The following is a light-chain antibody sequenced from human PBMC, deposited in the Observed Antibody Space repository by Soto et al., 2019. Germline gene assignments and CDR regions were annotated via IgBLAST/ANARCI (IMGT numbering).Light chain of an antibody. V-gene: IGLV1-40*01. CDR2: DNS. J-gene: IGLJ2*01. CDR3: HSYDVSLRGPA. CDR1: RSNIGAGYD. Sequence: QTVVTQPPSLSGALGQRVTISCTGSRSNIGAGYDVHWYQHLPGTAPKVLIFDNSNRPSGVPDRFSGSKSGTSASLAITGLQAEDEAVYYCHSYDVSLRGPAFGGGTKVTVL.